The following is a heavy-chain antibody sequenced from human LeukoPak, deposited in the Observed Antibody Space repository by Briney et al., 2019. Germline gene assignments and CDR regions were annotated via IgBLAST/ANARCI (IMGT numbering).Heavy chain of an antibody. D-gene: IGHD3-22*01. CDR3: TTDFYYYDSSGYYHNWFDP. CDR1: GFTFSNAW. Sequence: PGGSLRLSCAASGFTFSNAWMSWVRQAPGKGLEWVGRIKRKTDGGTTDYAAPVKGRFTISGDDSKNTLYLQMNSLKTEDTAVYYCTTDFYYYDSSGYYHNWFDPWGQGTLVTVSS. CDR2: IKRKTDGGTT. J-gene: IGHJ5*02. V-gene: IGHV3-15*01.